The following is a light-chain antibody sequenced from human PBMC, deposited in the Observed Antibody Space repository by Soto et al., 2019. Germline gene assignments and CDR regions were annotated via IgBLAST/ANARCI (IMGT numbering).Light chain of an antibody. CDR1: QSVGSN. J-gene: IGKJ4*01. V-gene: IGKV3-15*01. CDR2: DAS. Sequence: MTQSPSTLSASVGDRVTITCRASQSVGSNLAWYQQTPGQAPRVVIYDASTRATVIPARFSGSGSGTEFTLTISSLQSEDFAVYYCQQYDTWPLTFGGGTKV. CDR3: QQYDTWPLT.